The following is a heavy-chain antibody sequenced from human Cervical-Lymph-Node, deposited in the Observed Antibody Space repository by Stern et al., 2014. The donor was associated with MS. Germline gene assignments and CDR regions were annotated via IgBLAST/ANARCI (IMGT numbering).Heavy chain of an antibody. CDR2: IYSDEIST. Sequence: EVQLVESGGGLVQPGGSLRLSCAASGFTFSTYWMHWVRQAPRKGLVWVSRIYSDEISTTYADSVKGRFSISRDNDKNTLYLQMNSLRAEDTAVYYCARGVMVAATYAYDIWGQGTMVTISS. D-gene: IGHD2-15*01. CDR3: ARGVMVAATYAYDI. V-gene: IGHV3-74*01. CDR1: GFTFSTYW. J-gene: IGHJ3*02.